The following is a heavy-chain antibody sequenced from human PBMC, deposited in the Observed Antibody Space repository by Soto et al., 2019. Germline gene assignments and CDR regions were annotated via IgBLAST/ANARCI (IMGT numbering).Heavy chain of an antibody. CDR3: ARELWGLDY. J-gene: IGHJ4*02. CDR2: IWYDGSNK. V-gene: IGHV3-33*01. CDR1: GFTFSSYG. Sequence: QVQLVESGGGVVQPGRSLRLSCAASGFTFSSYGMHWVRQAPGKGLEWMAVIWYDGSNKYYADSVKGRFTISRDNSKNTLYLQMNSLRAEDTAVYYCARELWGLDYWGQGTLVTVSS. D-gene: IGHD3-16*01.